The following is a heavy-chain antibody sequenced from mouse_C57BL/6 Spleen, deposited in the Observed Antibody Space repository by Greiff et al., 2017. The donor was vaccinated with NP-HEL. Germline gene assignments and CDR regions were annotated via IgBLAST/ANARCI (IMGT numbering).Heavy chain of an antibody. CDR3: ARGVAPDC. Sequence: EVMLVESEGGLVQPGSSMKLSCTASGFTFSDYYMAWVRQVPEKGLEWVANINYDGSSTYYLDSLKSRFIISRDNAKNILYLQMSSLKSEDTATYYCARGVAPDCWGQGTTLTVSS. CDR1: GFTFSDYY. V-gene: IGHV5-16*01. D-gene: IGHD1-1*02. CDR2: INYDGSST. J-gene: IGHJ2*01.